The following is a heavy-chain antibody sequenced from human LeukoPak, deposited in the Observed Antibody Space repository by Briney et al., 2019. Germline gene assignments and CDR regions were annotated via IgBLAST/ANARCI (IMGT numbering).Heavy chain of an antibody. J-gene: IGHJ5*02. CDR3: ARGRYYYDSSGNWFDP. V-gene: IGHV4-39*07. CDR2: IYYSGST. CDR1: GGSISSSSYY. Sequence: PSETLSLTCTVSGGSISSSSYYWGWIRQPPGKGLEWIGSIYYSGSTNYNPSLKSRVTISVDTSKNQFSLKLSSVTAADTAVYYCARGRYYYDSSGNWFDPWGQGTLVTVSS. D-gene: IGHD3-22*01.